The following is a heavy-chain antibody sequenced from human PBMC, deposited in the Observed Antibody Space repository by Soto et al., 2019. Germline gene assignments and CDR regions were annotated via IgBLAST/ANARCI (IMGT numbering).Heavy chain of an antibody. CDR3: VTDSNSGVVGVTLFDY. V-gene: IGHV4-31*03. CDR2: VYHSGTS. Sequence: QVHLQESGPGLVEPGETLSLTCSVSGGSITSGGYYWSWLRQRPGKGLEWIGCVYHSGTSHSNPSLEGRVSLSVXPXRXXFSRRLNSVTAADTAVYYCVTDSNSGVVGVTLFDYWGQGTRVTVSS. CDR1: GGSITSGGYY. J-gene: IGHJ4*02. D-gene: IGHD1-26*01.